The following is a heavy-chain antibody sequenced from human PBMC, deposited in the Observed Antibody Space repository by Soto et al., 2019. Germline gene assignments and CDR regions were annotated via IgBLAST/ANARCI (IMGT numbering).Heavy chain of an antibody. Sequence: EVQLVESGAGLVKPGGSLRLSCAASGFTFSSYIMNWLRQAPGKGLERVSTISSSSSYIYYADSVKDRLTISRDNAKNALYLEMYSLRAEETAVFYGAREVSKDSGDDFDYWGQGTLVTVSS. CDR2: ISSSSSYI. J-gene: IGHJ4*02. D-gene: IGHD5-12*01. V-gene: IGHV3-21*01. CDR1: GFTFSSYI. CDR3: AREVSKDSGDDFDY.